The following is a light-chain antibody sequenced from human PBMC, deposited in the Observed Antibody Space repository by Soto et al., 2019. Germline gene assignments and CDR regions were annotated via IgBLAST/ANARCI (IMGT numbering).Light chain of an antibody. CDR2: GAS. CDR1: QDISTY. V-gene: IGKV1-33*01. J-gene: IGKJ5*01. Sequence: DIQMTQSPSSLSASIGQRVTITCQASQDISTYVTWFQQKPGKAPKVLIYGASFLQTGVPSRFSGSGSGTHFSLTISGLQPEDMATYYCQQYHNVPITFGQGTRLEIK. CDR3: QQYHNVPIT.